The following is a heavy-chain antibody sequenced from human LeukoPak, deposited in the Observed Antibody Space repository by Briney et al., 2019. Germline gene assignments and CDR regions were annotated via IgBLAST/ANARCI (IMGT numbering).Heavy chain of an antibody. CDR2: IHTSGNT. CDR3: VRDWNGDYFDY. D-gene: IGHD1-1*01. J-gene: IGHJ4*02. Sequence: SETLSLTCIVSGDSNSSGSYYWTWLRHPAGKGLEWIGRIHTSGNTNYSPSLKSRVTISRDTSKNQFSLRLTSVTAADTAVYYCVRDWNGDYFDYWGQGTLVTVSS. V-gene: IGHV4-61*02. CDR1: GDSNSSGSYY.